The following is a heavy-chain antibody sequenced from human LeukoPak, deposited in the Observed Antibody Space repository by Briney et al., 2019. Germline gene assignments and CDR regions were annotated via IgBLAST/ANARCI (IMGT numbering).Heavy chain of an antibody. Sequence: ASVKVSCKASGYTFTSYGISWVRQAPGQGLEWMGWISTYKGNTNYAQKLQGRVTMTTDTSTSTVYMELRSLRSDDTAVYYCARDLSHTWIQLVGHFDYWGQGTLVTVSS. CDR1: GYTFTSYG. J-gene: IGHJ4*02. D-gene: IGHD5-18*01. CDR3: ARDLSHTWIQLVGHFDY. CDR2: ISTYKGNT. V-gene: IGHV1-18*01.